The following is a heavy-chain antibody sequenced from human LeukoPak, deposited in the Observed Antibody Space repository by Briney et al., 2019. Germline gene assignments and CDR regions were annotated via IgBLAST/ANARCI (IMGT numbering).Heavy chain of an antibody. Sequence: GGSLRLSCAASGFTFSDYYMSWIRQAPGKGLEWVSYISTSGSTIYYADYVKGRFTISRDNAKNSLYLQMNSLRAEDTAVYYCARDLVSRIVVVPAAILLGYWGQGTLVTVSS. CDR2: ISTSGSTI. CDR1: GFTFSDYY. CDR3: ARDLVSRIVVVPAAILLGY. D-gene: IGHD2-2*02. V-gene: IGHV3-11*01. J-gene: IGHJ4*02.